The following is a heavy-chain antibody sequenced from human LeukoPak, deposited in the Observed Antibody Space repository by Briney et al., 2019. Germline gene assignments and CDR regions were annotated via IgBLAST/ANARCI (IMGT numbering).Heavy chain of an antibody. Sequence: SVKASCKASGGTFSSYAISWVRQAPGQGLEWMGGIIPIFGTANYAQKFQGRVTITTDESTSTAYMELSSLRSEDTAVYYCASLVEPDFWSGQYYMDVWGKGTTVTVSS. CDR2: IIPIFGTA. V-gene: IGHV1-69*05. CDR3: ASLVEPDFWSGQYYMDV. D-gene: IGHD3-3*01. CDR1: GGTFSSYA. J-gene: IGHJ6*03.